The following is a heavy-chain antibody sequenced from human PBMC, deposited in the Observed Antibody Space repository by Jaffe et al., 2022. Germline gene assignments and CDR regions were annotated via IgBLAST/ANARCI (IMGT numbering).Heavy chain of an antibody. CDR1: GGSISSNTYY. J-gene: IGHJ3*02. D-gene: IGHD3-10*01. V-gene: IGHV4-39*01. CDR3: ARHGRNTYYYASGSYSGPDGVFDI. CDR2: IYYSGNT. Sequence: QLQLQESGPGLVKPSETLSLTCTVSGGSISSNTYYWGWIRQPPGKGLEWIGSIYYSGNTFYKPSLKSRVTISVDTSRNQFSLRLTSVTAADTALYSCARHGRNTYYYASGSYSGPDGVFDIWGPGTMVTVSS.